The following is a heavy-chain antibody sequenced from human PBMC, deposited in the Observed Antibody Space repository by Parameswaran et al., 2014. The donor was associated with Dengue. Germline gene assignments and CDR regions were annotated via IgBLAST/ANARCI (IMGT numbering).Heavy chain of an antibody. CDR2: ISWNSGSI. CDR3: AKDGSEVYYYYGMDV. V-gene: IGHV3-9*01. Sequence: IRQPPGKGLEWVSGISWNSGSIGYADSVKGRFTISRDNAKNSLYLQMNSLRAEDTALYYCAKDGSEVYYYYGMDVWGQGTTVTVSS. J-gene: IGHJ6*02.